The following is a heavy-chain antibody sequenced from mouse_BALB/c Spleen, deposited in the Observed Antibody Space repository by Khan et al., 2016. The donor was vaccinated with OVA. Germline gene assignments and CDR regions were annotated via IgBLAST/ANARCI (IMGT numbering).Heavy chain of an antibody. J-gene: IGHJ2*01. CDR2: INPITGYT. D-gene: IGHD1-1*01. CDR1: GYTFTSYW. V-gene: IGHV1-7*01. CDR3: AGSELLRFLFDY. Sequence: QVQLKQSGAELAKPGASVKMSCKASGYTFTSYWMHWVKQRPGQGLEWIGYINPITGYTEYNQKFKDKATLTADKSSSTAYMQLSSLTSEDSAVYYCAGSELLRFLFDYWGQGTTLTVSS.